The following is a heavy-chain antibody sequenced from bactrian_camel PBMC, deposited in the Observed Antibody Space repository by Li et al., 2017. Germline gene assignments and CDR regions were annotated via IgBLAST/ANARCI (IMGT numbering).Heavy chain of an antibody. CDR3: AADVRTRRKNLMWGLRCEVDDEYTL. V-gene: IGHV3S40*01. J-gene: IGHJ4*01. D-gene: IGHD5*01. Sequence: VQLVESGGGSVQAGGSLKLSCAASGFSISNIPMSWVRQGPGKVREGVATIYTGDGTTSYGDSVKGRFTISQDNAQSTVYLQMDRLKPEDSAIYYCAADVRTRRKNLMWGLRCEVDDEYTLWGQGTQVTVS. CDR1: GFSISNIP. CDR2: IYTGDGTT.